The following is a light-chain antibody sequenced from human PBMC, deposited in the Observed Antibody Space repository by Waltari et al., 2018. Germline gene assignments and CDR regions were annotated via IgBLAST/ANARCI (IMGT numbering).Light chain of an antibody. CDR3: CSYASGNSVI. V-gene: IGLV2-14*03. J-gene: IGLJ2*01. Sequence: QSALTQPASASGSPGQSITISCSGSTRATGYYDSVPWYQQSPGKAPKFSIYDVSRRPSGVSDRFSGSKSGNTASLTISGLQVEDEADYYCCSYASGNSVIFGGGTRVTVL. CDR1: TRATGYYDS. CDR2: DVS.